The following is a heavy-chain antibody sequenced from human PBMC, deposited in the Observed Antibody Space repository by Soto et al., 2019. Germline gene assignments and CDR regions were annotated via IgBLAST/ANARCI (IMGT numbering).Heavy chain of an antibody. D-gene: IGHD6-19*01. CDR3: ARQVVDGTVAGTGSFDY. V-gene: IGHV4-59*08. Sequence: PSETLSLTCTFSGCSISSYYWSLIRQPPGKGLEWIGNIYYSGSTNYSPSLKSRITISVDTSTNQFSLKLSSVTAADTAVYYCARQVVDGTVAGTGSFDYWGQGALVTVSS. CDR2: IYYSGST. J-gene: IGHJ4*02. CDR1: GCSISSYY.